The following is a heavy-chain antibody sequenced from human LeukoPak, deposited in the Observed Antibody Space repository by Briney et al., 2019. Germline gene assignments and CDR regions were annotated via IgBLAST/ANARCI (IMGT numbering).Heavy chain of an antibody. CDR3: ARLGGYNTKWFDP. D-gene: IGHD5-24*01. Sequence: SETLSLTCTVSGGSISSYYWSWIRQPPGKGLEWIGYTYTSGSTNYNPSLKSRVTISVDTSKNQFSLKLSSVTAADTAVYYCARLGGYNTKWFDPWGQGTLVTVSS. V-gene: IGHV4-4*09. CDR2: TYTSGST. CDR1: GGSISSYY. J-gene: IGHJ5*02.